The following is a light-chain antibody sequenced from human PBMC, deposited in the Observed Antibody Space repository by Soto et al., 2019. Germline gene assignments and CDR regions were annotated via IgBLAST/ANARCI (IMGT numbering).Light chain of an antibody. CDR3: QQDNHWTSIT. V-gene: IGKV3-15*01. CDR2: GAS. CDR1: QSIRTN. Sequence: EIVMTQSPATLSVSPGERAILSCSASQSIRTNVAWYQQRPGQAPRLLIYGASTRATDIPARFSGSGSATEFTITISSLQSEDVAIYYCQQDNHWTSITFGQGTRLEF. J-gene: IGKJ5*01.